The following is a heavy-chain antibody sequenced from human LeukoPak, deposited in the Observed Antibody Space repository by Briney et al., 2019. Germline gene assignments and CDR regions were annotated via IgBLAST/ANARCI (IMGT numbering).Heavy chain of an antibody. CDR1: GFTFSSYG. CDR2: IRYDGSNE. Sequence: GGSLRLSCAASGFTFSSYGMHWVRQAPGKGLEWVAFIRYDGSNEYYADSVKGRFTISRDNSKNTLYLQMNSLRAEDTAVYYCARLPDSSGWYLDAFDIWGQGTMVTVSS. J-gene: IGHJ3*02. V-gene: IGHV3-30*02. CDR3: ARLPDSSGWYLDAFDI. D-gene: IGHD6-19*01.